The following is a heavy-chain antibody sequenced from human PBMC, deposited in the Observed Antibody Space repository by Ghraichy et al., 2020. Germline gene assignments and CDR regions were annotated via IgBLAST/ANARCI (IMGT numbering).Heavy chain of an antibody. CDR1: GFTFSSYA. J-gene: IGHJ4*02. Sequence: GGSLRLSCAASGFTFSSYAMSWVRQAPGKGLEWVSAISGSGGSTYYADSVKGRFTISRDNSKNTLYLQMNSLRAEDTAVYYCARTDYDILTGYFGFDYWGQGTLVTVSS. CDR2: ISGSGGST. V-gene: IGHV3-23*01. CDR3: ARTDYDILTGYFGFDY. D-gene: IGHD3-9*01.